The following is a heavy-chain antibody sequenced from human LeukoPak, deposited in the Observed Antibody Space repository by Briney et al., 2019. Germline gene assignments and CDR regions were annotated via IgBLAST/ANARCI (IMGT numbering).Heavy chain of an antibody. J-gene: IGHJ4*02. CDR3: ASRATVANIYFDS. CDR2: IYSTGTT. Sequence: SETLSLTCSVSGYLINSGYCWGWFRQSPGKVLEWIGSIYSTGTTYDNRSLKRRVSISVDPSKNQFSLKLRSVTAADTAVYYCASRATVANIYFDSWGQGNLVTVSS. D-gene: IGHD5-12*01. V-gene: IGHV4-38-2*02. CDR1: GYLINSGYC.